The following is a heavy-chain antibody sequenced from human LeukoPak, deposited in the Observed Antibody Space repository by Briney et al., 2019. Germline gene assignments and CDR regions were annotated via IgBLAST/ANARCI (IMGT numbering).Heavy chain of an antibody. CDR3: AKDTTPPKAGLDP. D-gene: IGHD1-14*01. V-gene: IGHV3-30*02. Sequence: GGSLRLSCAAAGFTFSSSGMHWVRQAPGKGLEWVAFIRYDGSNKYYADSVKGRFTISRDNSKNTLYLQMNSLRAEDTAVYYCAKDTTPPKAGLDPWGQGILVTVSS. J-gene: IGHJ5*02. CDR2: IRYDGSNK. CDR1: GFTFSSSG.